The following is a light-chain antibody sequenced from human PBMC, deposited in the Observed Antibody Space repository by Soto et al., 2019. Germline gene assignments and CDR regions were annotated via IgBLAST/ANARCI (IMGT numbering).Light chain of an antibody. CDR3: QQSYSRPLT. Sequence: DIQMTQSPSSLSASVGDRVTITCRASQYISSYVNWYQQKPGKAPKFLIYGASDLQRGVPSRFSGSGSGTDFTLTINSLHPEDFATYYCQQSYSRPLTFGPGTKLDIK. V-gene: IGKV1-39*01. J-gene: IGKJ3*01. CDR2: GAS. CDR1: QYISSY.